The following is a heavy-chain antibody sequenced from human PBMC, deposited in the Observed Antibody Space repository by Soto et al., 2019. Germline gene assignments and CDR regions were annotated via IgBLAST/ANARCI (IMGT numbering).Heavy chain of an antibody. V-gene: IGHV3-66*01. CDR1: GFTVSSNY. D-gene: IGHD2-15*01. CDR2: IDSGDRA. J-gene: IGHJ4*02. CDR3: ASGYCSGGSCYPAY. Sequence: EVQLVESGGGLVQPGGSLRLSCAASGFTVSSNYMSWVRQAPGKGPEWVSTIDSGDRANYGDSVKGRFTISRDNSKNTLYLQMNSLRAEDTAVYYCASGYCSGGSCYPAYWGQGTLVTVSS.